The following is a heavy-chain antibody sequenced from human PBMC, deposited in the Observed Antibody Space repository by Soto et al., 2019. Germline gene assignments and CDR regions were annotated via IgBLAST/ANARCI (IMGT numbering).Heavy chain of an antibody. D-gene: IGHD5-12*01. CDR3: ARATIKQSESGYDFADYSYGMDF. CDR2: IIPIFGTA. V-gene: IGHV1-69*13. J-gene: IGHJ6*02. Sequence: SVKVSCKASRGTFSSYAISWVRQAPGQGLEWMGGIIPIFGTANYAQKFQGRVTITADESTSTAYMELSSLRSEDTAVYYCARATIKQSESGYDFADYSYGMDFWGQGTMVTVSS. CDR1: RGTFSSYA.